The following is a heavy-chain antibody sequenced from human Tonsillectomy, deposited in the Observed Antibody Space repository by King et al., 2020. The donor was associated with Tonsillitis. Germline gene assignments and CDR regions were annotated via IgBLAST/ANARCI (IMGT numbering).Heavy chain of an antibody. CDR2: MNPNSGNT. J-gene: IGHJ5*02. V-gene: IGHV1-8*01. Sequence: QLVQSGAEVKKPGASVTVSCKASGYTFTSYDINWVRQATGQGREWMGWMNPNSGNTGYAQKFQGRVTLTRNTSIRTAYMELSSLRSEDTAVYYCARQNYHTPFDPWGQGTLVTVSS. D-gene: IGHD3-10*01. CDR1: GYTFTSYD. CDR3: ARQNYHTPFDP.